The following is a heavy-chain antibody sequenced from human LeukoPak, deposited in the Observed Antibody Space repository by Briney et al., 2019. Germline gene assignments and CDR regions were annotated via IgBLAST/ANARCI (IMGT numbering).Heavy chain of an antibody. CDR2: MYTSGST. V-gene: IGHV4-4*07. CDR3: AGVKNGWHSFDH. D-gene: IGHD6-19*01. Sequence: SETLSLTCTVSVGSIRNYYWSWIRQPAGKGLEWIGRMYTSGSTNYNPSLKSRVTMSVDISKNQFSLELRSVTAADTAVYYCAGVKNGWHSFDHWGPGALVTVSS. J-gene: IGHJ4*02. CDR1: VGSIRNYY.